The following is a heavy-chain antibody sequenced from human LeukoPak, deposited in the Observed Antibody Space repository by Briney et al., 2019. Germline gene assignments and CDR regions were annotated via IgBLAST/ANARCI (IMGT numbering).Heavy chain of an antibody. V-gene: IGHV3-30*18. D-gene: IGHD1-1*01. CDR2: ISYDGSNK. Sequence: GRSLRLSCAASGFTFSSYGMHWVRQAPGKGLEWVAVISYDGSNKYYADSVKGRFTISRDNSKNTLYLQMNSLRAEDTAVYYCAKDKGTTGAHDAFDIWGQGTMVTVSS. CDR1: GFTFSSYG. CDR3: AKDKGTTGAHDAFDI. J-gene: IGHJ3*02.